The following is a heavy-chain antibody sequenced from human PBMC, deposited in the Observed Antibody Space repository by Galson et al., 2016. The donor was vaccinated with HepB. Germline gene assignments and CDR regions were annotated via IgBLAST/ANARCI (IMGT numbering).Heavy chain of an antibody. CDR1: GYTFGFYT. V-gene: IGHV1-3*01. Sequence: SVKVSCKASGYTFGFYTIHWVRQAPGQGPEWMGRINEGNGNTKYSQKFQGRLNITSDTSANIVYMEVSSLTSEDTAVFYCARVSEHLTGFFGFWGQGTLVTVSS. CDR3: ARVSEHLTGFFGF. J-gene: IGHJ4*02. CDR2: INEGNGNT. D-gene: IGHD1-26*01.